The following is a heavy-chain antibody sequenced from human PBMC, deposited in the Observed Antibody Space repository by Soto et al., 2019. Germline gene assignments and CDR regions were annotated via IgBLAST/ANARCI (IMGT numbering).Heavy chain of an antibody. V-gene: IGHV3-11*01. J-gene: IGHJ3*02. CDR2: ISSSVSTI. CDR1: GFTFSDYY. Sequence: QVQLVESGGGLVKPGGSLRLSCAASGFTFSDYYMSWIRQAPGKGLEWVSFISSSVSTIYYADSVKGRFTISRDNAKNSLFLQMNSLSAEDTAVYYCARGGFIYDSSGLGAFDIWGQGTMVTVSS. D-gene: IGHD3-22*01. CDR3: ARGGFIYDSSGLGAFDI.